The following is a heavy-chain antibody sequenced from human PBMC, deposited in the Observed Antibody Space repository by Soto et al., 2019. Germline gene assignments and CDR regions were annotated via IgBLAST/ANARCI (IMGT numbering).Heavy chain of an antibody. V-gene: IGHV3-74*01. J-gene: IGHJ4*02. Sequence: EVQLVESGGGLVQPGGSLRLSCAASGFTFSSYWMHWVRQGPGKGLVWVSSINSDGSSTSYADSVKGRFTISRDNAKNTLYVQMNSVKDEDAALYYCSRLLYSYGYDYFDYWGQGTLVTVSS. CDR1: GFTFSSYW. CDR3: SRLLYSYGYDYFDY. CDR2: INSDGSST. D-gene: IGHD5-18*01.